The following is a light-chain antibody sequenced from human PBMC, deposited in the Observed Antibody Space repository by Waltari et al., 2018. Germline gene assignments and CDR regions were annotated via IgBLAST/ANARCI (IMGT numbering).Light chain of an antibody. Sequence: HSALTQPPSASGSPGQSVTISCTGTSAAVGGYDYVSWYQQHPGKVPKLIIYDVTKRPSGVPPRFSASKSGNSASLTVSGLQAEDEADYYCSSHAGNNLWIFGGGTKVTVL. J-gene: IGLJ2*01. CDR3: SSHAGNNLWI. V-gene: IGLV2-8*01. CDR2: DVT. CDR1: SAAVGGYDY.